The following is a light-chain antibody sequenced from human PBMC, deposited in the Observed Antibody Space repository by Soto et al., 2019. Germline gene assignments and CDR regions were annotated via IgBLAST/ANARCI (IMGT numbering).Light chain of an antibody. CDR2: EDT. J-gene: IGLJ2*01. Sequence: SYELTQPPSMSVSPGQTASITCSGDNLGDKYVCWYQQKPGQSPVLVIYEDTKRPSGIPERFSGSNSGNTATLTISGTQALDEADYYCQAWDSSTVIFAGGTKLTVL. CDR3: QAWDSSTVI. V-gene: IGLV3-1*01. CDR1: NLGDKY.